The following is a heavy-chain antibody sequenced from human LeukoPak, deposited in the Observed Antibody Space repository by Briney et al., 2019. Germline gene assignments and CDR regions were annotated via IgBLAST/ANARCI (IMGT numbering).Heavy chain of an antibody. CDR1: GFIFSNYG. CDR2: ISHDGRTE. Sequence: GGSLRLSCAASGFIFSNYGMHWVRQAPGKGLEWVAVISHDGRTEFYADSVKGRFTISRDNSKNTLYLQMNSLRAEDTAVYYCAKEVTYYYGSGTDYGMDVWGQGTTVTVSS. V-gene: IGHV3-30*18. CDR3: AKEVTYYYGSGTDYGMDV. D-gene: IGHD3-10*01. J-gene: IGHJ6*02.